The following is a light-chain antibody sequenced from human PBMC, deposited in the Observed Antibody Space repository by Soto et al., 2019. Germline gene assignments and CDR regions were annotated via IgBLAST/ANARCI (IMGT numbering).Light chain of an antibody. CDR1: QGLVYSEGNTY. V-gene: IGKV2-30*01. J-gene: IGKJ1*01. CDR2: KSS. CDR3: LQGTRWPWT. Sequence: DAVMTQSLLSLPCTLGQPATISFRSSQGLVYSEGNTYLSGFQQRPGQSPRRLISKSSIRDSGVPDRFSGSGSGTEFTLKISRVEAEDVGVYYCLQGTRWPWTFGQGTKVDI.